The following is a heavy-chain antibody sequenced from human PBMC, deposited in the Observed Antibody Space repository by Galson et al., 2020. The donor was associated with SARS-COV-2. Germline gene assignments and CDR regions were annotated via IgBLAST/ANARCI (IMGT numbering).Heavy chain of an antibody. CDR1: GYTFTSYD. J-gene: IGHJ4*02. V-gene: IGHV1-8*01. CDR3: ARGHFLEWLLTSYYFDY. D-gene: IGHD3-3*01. Sequence: ASVTVSCKASGYTFTSYDINWERQATGQGLEWMGWLNPNSGNTGYAQKFQGRVTMTRNTSISTAYMELSSLRSEDTAVYYCARGHFLEWLLTSYYFDYWGQGTLVTVSS. CDR2: LNPNSGNT.